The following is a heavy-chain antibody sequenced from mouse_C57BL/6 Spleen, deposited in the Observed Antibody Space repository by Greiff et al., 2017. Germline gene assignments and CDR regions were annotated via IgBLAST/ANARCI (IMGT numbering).Heavy chain of an antibody. Sequence: EVMLVESGGGLVQPKGSLKLSCAASGFTFNTYAMHWVRQAPGKGLEWVARIRSKSSNYATYYADSVKDRFTISRDDSQSMLYLQMNNLKTEDTAMYYCVRDQGYDYQPSWFAYWGQGTLVTVSA. CDR2: IRSKSSNYAT. V-gene: IGHV10-3*01. D-gene: IGHD2-4*01. CDR3: VRDQGYDYQPSWFAY. CDR1: GFTFNTYA. J-gene: IGHJ3*01.